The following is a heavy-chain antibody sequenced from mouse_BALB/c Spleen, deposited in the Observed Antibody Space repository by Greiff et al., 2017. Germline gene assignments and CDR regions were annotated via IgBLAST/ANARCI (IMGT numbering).Heavy chain of an antibody. Sequence: EVKVEESGPGLVKPSQSLSLTCTVTGYTITSDYAWNWIRQFPGNKLEWMGYISYSGSTSYNPSLKSRISITRDTSKNQFFLQLNSVTTEDTATYYCARSNWDVDYFDYWGQGTTLTVSS. CDR3: ARSNWDVDYFDY. D-gene: IGHD4-1*01. V-gene: IGHV3-2*02. CDR1: GYTITSDYA. CDR2: ISYSGST. J-gene: IGHJ2*01.